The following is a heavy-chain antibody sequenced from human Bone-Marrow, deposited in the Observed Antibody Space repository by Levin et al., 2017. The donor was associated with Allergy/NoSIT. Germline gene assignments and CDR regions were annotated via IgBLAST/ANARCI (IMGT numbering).Heavy chain of an antibody. D-gene: IGHD6-13*01. CDR3: ARDLILPYSSSWYHYYYYGMDV. V-gene: IGHV3-21*01. Sequence: GGSLRLSCAASGFTFSSYSMNWVRQAPGKGLEWVSSISSSSSYIYYADSVKGRFTISRDNAKNSLYLQMNSLRAEDTAVYYCARDLILPYSSSWYHYYYYGMDVWGQGTTVTVSS. CDR2: ISSSSSYI. J-gene: IGHJ6*02. CDR1: GFTFSSYS.